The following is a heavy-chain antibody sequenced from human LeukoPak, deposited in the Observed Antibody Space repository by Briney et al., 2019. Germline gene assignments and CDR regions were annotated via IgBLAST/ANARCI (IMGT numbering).Heavy chain of an antibody. CDR1: GGSISSYY. CDR3: ARGVYLFDY. Sequence: SETLSLTCTVSGGSISSYYWSWIRQPPGKGLEWIGYIYYSGSTNYNPSLKSRVTISVDTSKNQFSLKLSSVTAADTAVYYCARGVYLFDYWGQGTLVTVSS. CDR2: IYYSGST. D-gene: IGHD6-6*01. J-gene: IGHJ4*02. V-gene: IGHV4-59*01.